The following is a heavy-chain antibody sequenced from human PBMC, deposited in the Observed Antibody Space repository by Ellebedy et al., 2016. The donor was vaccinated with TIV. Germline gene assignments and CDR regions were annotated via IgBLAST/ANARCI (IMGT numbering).Heavy chain of an antibody. CDR2: INHSGST. J-gene: IGHJ4*02. V-gene: IGHV4-34*01. CDR3: ARKWIMDSEGFADY. CDR1: GGSFSGYY. Sequence: SETLSLTXAVYGGSFSGYYWSWIRQPPGKGLEWIGEINHSGSTNYNPSLKSRVTISVDTSKNQFSLKLSSVTAADTAVYYCARKWIMDSEGFADYWGQGTLVTVSS. D-gene: IGHD1-26*01.